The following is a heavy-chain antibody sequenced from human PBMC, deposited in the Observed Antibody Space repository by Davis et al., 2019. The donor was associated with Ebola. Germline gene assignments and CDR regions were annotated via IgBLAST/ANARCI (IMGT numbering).Heavy chain of an antibody. CDR3: ARAVADNYYYYMDV. D-gene: IGHD6-19*01. Sequence: ASVKVSCKASGYTFSDFYIHWVRQAPGQGLEWMGWINPNSGDTKDVQKFQDWVTMTRDTSINTAYMELSGLTSDDTAVYYCARAVADNYYYYMDVWGKGTAVTVSS. J-gene: IGHJ6*03. CDR1: GYTFSDFY. CDR2: INPNSGDT. V-gene: IGHV1-2*04.